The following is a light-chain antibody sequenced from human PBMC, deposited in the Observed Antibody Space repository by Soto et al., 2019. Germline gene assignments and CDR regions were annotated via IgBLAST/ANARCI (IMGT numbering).Light chain of an antibody. CDR1: QSFSSTY. Sequence: EIVLTQSPGTLSLSPGERATLSCRASQSFSSTYLAWYQQKPGQAPRLLIYGASSRATGTPDRFSGSGSGTDFTLTISRLEPEDFAVYYCQQYGAAPIYTFGQGTKLEIK. J-gene: IGKJ2*01. CDR2: GAS. CDR3: QQYGAAPIYT. V-gene: IGKV3-20*01.